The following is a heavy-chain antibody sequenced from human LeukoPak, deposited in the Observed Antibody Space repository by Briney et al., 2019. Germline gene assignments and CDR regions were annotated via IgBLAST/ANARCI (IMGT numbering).Heavy chain of an antibody. CDR1: GYTFSSYG. Sequence: GGSLRLSCAASGYTFSSYGMHWVRQAPGKGLEWVAVIWYAGSNKYYADSVKGRFNISRDNSKNTLYLQMNSLRAEDTAVYYCASDAYAGPAAGDFDYWGQGTLVTVSS. J-gene: IGHJ4*02. CDR2: IWYAGSNK. CDR3: ASDAYAGPAAGDFDY. V-gene: IGHV3-33*01. D-gene: IGHD6-13*01.